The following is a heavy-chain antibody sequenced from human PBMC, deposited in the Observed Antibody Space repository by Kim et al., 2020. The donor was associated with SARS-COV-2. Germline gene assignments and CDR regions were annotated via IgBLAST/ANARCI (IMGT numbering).Heavy chain of an antibody. J-gene: IGHJ4*02. CDR1: GFTFGSYS. Sequence: GGSLRLSCAASGFTFGSYSMNWVRQAPGKGLEWVSYISSTGSTIYYGDSVKGRFTISRNNAKSSLYLQLNSLRAEDTAVYYCARGREAHYYDRSGDYFGYWGQGTLVDVSS. CDR3: ARGREAHYYDRSGDYFGY. D-gene: IGHD3-22*01. V-gene: IGHV3-48*04. CDR2: ISSTGSTI.